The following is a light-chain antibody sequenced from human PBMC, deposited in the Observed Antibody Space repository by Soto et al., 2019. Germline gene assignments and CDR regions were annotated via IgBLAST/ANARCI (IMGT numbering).Light chain of an antibody. Sequence: QLVLTQSSSASASLGSSVKLTCTLTSGHSSYIIAWHQQQPGKAPRDLMKLEGSGSYTKGSGVPDRFSGSSAGADPHLTISLLHLEEEADYYCEYTGRSTHGVFGGGTKLTVL. CDR3: EYTGRSTHGV. J-gene: IGLJ3*02. CDR1: SGHSSYI. V-gene: IGLV4-60*02. CDR2: LEGSGSY.